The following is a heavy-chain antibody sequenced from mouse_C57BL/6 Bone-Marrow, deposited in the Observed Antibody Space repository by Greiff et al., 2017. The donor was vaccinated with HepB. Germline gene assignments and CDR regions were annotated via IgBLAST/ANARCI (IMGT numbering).Heavy chain of an antibody. CDR2: IRNKANGYTT. V-gene: IGHV7-3*01. J-gene: IGHJ4*01. CDR3: ARYDYLYYAMDY. CDR1: GFTFTDYY. Sequence: EVKLMESGGGLVQPGGSLSLSCAASGFTFTDYYMSWVRQPPGKALEWLGFIRNKANGYTTEYSASVKGRFTISRDNSQSILYLQMNALRAEDSATYYCARYDYLYYAMDYWGQGTSVTVSS. D-gene: IGHD2-4*01.